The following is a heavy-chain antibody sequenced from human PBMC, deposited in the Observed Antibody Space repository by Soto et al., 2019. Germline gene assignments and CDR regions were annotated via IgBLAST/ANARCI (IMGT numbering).Heavy chain of an antibody. D-gene: IGHD4-4*01. CDR3: ARADYSNYGFDS. Sequence: TSETLSLTCAVSGGSISSSNWWSWVRQPPGKGLEGSGEIDHSGSTNYNPSLKSRVTISVDKSKNQFSLKLSSVPAAATAVYYCARADYSNYGFDSWGQGPRVTASP. J-gene: IGHJ4*02. CDR2: IDHSGST. V-gene: IGHV4-4*02. CDR1: GGSISSSNW.